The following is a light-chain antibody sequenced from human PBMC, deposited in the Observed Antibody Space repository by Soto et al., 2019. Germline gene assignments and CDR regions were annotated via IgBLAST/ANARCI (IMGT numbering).Light chain of an antibody. J-gene: IGKJ4*02. Sequence: DIQMTQSPSSVSASVGDRVTITCRTSQGISSWLAWYQQKPGKAPKLLIYAGSSLQSGVPSRFRRRGSGADFTLTISSLQPEDCASDYCQQANSFPHTFGGGTKVEIK. V-gene: IGKV1-12*01. CDR3: QQANSFPHT. CDR1: QGISSW. CDR2: AGS.